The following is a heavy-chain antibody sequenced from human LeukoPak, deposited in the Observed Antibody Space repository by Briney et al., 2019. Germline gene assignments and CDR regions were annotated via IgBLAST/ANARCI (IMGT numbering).Heavy chain of an antibody. CDR2: IYYGRTT. J-gene: IGHJ4*02. CDR1: AGSISSSSHH. V-gene: IGHV4-39*01. CDR3: VRHDGRGGATMGALDS. Sequence: SETLSLTCTVSAGSISSSSHHWGWIRQSPGKGLEWIGSIYYGRTTYYNPSLNSRVTISVVTSKNQFSLQLNSVTAADTAVYYCVRHDGRGGATMGALDSWGQGSLVTVSS. D-gene: IGHD5-12*01.